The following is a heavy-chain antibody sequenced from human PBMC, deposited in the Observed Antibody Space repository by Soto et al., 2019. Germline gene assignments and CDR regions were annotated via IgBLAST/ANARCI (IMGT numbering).Heavy chain of an antibody. V-gene: IGHV4-4*07. D-gene: IGHD3-22*01. CDR3: ARNPYVSGNYYFFGP. Sequence: SETLSLTCSVSGASIRGYFWSWVRQPAGQGLEWIGHIYIRGTTSYNPSLEGRVTLSLDTSKNQVSLVVTSVTAADTAVYYCARNPYVSGNYYFFGPWDRGTLLTVSS. CDR2: IYIRGTT. CDR1: GASIRGYF. J-gene: IGHJ5*02.